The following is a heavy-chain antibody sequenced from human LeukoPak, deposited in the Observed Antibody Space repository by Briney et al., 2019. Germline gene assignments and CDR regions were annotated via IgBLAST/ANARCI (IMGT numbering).Heavy chain of an antibody. CDR2: ISGSGGST. V-gene: IGHV3-23*01. CDR1: GFTFSSHE. CDR3: AKATGYSSGWYIY. J-gene: IGHJ4*02. D-gene: IGHD6-19*01. Sequence: PGGSLRLSCAASGFTFSSHEMSWVRQAPGKGLEWVSAISGSGGSTYYADSVKGRFTISRDNSKNTLYLQMNSPRAEDTAVYYCAKATGYSSGWYIYWGQGTLVTVSS.